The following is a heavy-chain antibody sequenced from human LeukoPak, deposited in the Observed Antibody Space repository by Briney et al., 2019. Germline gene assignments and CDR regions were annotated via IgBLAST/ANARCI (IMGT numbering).Heavy chain of an antibody. CDR2: IRSKANSYAT. D-gene: IGHD3-22*01. CDR3: AKNYYDSSGLY. CDR1: GFTFSGSA. Sequence: GGSLRLSCAASGFTFSGSAMHWVRQASGKGLEWVGRIRSKANSYATAYAASVKGRFTISRDDSKNTAYLQRNSLRAEDTAVYYCAKNYYDSSGLYWAQGTLVTVSS. J-gene: IGHJ4*02. V-gene: IGHV3-73*01.